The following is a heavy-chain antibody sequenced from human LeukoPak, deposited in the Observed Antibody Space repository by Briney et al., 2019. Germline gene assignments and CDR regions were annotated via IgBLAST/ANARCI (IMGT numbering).Heavy chain of an antibody. J-gene: IGHJ4*02. CDR1: GYTFTSYY. Sequence: GASVKVSCKASGYTFTSYYMHWVRQAPGQGLEWMGIINPSGGSTSYAQKFQGRVTMTRDMSTSTVYMELSSLRSEDTAVYYCARDPCSGGSCFPYFDYWRQGTLVTVSS. D-gene: IGHD2-15*01. CDR3: ARDPCSGGSCFPYFDY. CDR2: INPSGGST. V-gene: IGHV1-46*01.